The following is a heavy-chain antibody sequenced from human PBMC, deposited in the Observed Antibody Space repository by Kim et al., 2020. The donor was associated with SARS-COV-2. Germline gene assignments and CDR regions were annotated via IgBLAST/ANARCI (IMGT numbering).Heavy chain of an antibody. CDR3: ASRAGPYCSGGSCYPVYYYYGMDV. D-gene: IGHD2-15*01. J-gene: IGHJ6*02. Sequence: GESLKISCKGSGYSFTSYWISWVRQMPGKGLEWMGRIDPSDSYTNYSPSFQGHVTISADKSISTAYLQWSSLKASDTAMYYCASRAGPYCSGGSCYPVYYYYGMDVWGQGTTVTVSS. CDR1: GYSFTSYW. V-gene: IGHV5-10-1*01. CDR2: IDPSDSYT.